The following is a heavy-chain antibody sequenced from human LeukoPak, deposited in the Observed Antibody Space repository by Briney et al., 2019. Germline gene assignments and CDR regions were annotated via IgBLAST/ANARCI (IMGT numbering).Heavy chain of an antibody. V-gene: IGHV4-59*01. J-gene: IGHJ6*03. Sequence: PSETLSLTCTVSGGSISSYYWSWIPQPPGKGLEWIGYIYYSGSTNYNPSLKSRVTISVDTSKNQFSLKLSSVTAADTAVYYCARGAARYYYYYMDVWGKGTTVTVS. CDR2: IYYSGST. CDR1: GGSISSYY. CDR3: ARGAARYYYYYMDV.